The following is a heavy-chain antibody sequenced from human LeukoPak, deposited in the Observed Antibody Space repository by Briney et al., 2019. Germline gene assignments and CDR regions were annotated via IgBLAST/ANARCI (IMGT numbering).Heavy chain of an antibody. Sequence: ASVKVSCKASGYTFTGYYMHWVRQAPGQGLEWMGWINPNSGGTNYAQKFQGRVTMTRDTSISTAYMELRSLRSDGTAVYYCATSMGYDSSGYYDYWGQGTLVTVSS. CDR1: GYTFTGYY. V-gene: IGHV1-2*02. CDR2: INPNSGGT. D-gene: IGHD3-22*01. CDR3: ATSMGYDSSGYYDY. J-gene: IGHJ4*02.